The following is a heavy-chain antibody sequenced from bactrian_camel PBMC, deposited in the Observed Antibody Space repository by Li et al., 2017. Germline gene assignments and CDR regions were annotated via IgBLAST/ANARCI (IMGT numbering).Heavy chain of an antibody. J-gene: IGHJ4*01. Sequence: DVQLVESGGGSVQAGGSLRLSCAASGFTFSSYLMAWVRQAPGKGLEWVSYISTGGGNRYYSDIVDGRFTISRDNAKNTVYLQLNSLTTEDTGMHYCAKPVGGSWSPYHDWGQGTQVTVS. D-gene: IGHD6*01. CDR2: ISTGGGNR. CDR3: AKPVGGSWSPYHD. V-gene: IGHV3S35*01. CDR1: GFTFSSYL.